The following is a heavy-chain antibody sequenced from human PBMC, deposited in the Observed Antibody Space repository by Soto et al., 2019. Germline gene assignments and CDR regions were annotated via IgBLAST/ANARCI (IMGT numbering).Heavy chain of an antibody. CDR2: IYWDDDK. CDR1: GFSLSTYGMG. CDR3: AHVFWRRINHYFDY. Sequence: QITLKESGPTLVKPTQTLTLTCTFSGFSLSTYGMGMGWIRQPPGKAPEWLSVIYWDDDKRYSPSLKSRLTVTKDTSKSQVVLTMTDVDPVDTAIYYLAHVFWRRINHYFDYLGQGSLVTVSS. D-gene: IGHD2-21*01. J-gene: IGHJ4*02. V-gene: IGHV2-5*02.